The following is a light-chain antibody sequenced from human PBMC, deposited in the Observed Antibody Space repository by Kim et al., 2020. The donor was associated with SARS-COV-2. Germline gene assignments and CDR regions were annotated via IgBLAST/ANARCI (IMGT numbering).Light chain of an antibody. CDR2: GAS. Sequence: SASVGDRVTITWRASQDISTFLAWYQQKPGKAPKLLIYGASNLERGVPLRFSGSGSGTEFTLTIRSLQPEDIATYYCQQPSTFPLTFGGGTKVEI. J-gene: IGKJ4*01. V-gene: IGKV1-12*01. CDR1: QDISTF. CDR3: QQPSTFPLT.